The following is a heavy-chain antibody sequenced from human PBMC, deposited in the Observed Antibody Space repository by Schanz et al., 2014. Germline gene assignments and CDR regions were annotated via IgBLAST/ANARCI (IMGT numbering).Heavy chain of an antibody. Sequence: QVQLVQSGAEVKKPGSSVKVSCKASGGTFSTYTISWVRQAPGQGLEWMGRIIPILGIATYAQKFQGRLTITADKSTSTAYMELSSLRAEDTAMYDCARDYYDSSGYYDCDYWGQGTLVTVSS. J-gene: IGHJ4*02. CDR1: GGTFSTYT. V-gene: IGHV1-69*08. CDR3: ARDYYDSSGYYDCDY. CDR2: IIPILGIA. D-gene: IGHD3-22*01.